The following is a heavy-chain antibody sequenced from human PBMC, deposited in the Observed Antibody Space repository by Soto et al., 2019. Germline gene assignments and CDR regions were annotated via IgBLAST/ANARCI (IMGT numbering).Heavy chain of an antibody. D-gene: IGHD2-2*01. CDR3: AREVGHMDV. CDR1: GYTFTTYG. CDR2: VSPYNGDT. J-gene: IGHJ6*02. Sequence: QVLLVQSGAEVKKTGASVKVSCKASGYTFTTYGINWVRQAPGQGLEWMGWVSPYNGDTTYAQNFQGRVTMTTDTSTRTAYMELRSLRSDDTAVYYCAREVGHMDVWGQGTTVTVSS. V-gene: IGHV1-18*01.